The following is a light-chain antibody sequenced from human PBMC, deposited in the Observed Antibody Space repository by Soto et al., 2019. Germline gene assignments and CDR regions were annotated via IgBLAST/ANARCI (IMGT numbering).Light chain of an antibody. Sequence: DIQMTQSPSSVSASVVDRVTITCRASQVVGRWLAWYQQKPGKAPELLIYDASSLQNGVPSRFSGSGSGTEFTLTISSLQPDDFATYYCQQYNSYSFGQGTKVDIK. V-gene: IGKV1-5*01. CDR3: QQYNSYS. J-gene: IGKJ1*01. CDR2: DAS. CDR1: QVVGRW.